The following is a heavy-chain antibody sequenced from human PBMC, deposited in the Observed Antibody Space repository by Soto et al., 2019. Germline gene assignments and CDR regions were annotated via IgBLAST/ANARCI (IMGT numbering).Heavy chain of an antibody. V-gene: IGHV3-9*01. CDR1: GFTFDDYA. Sequence: GGSLRLSCAASGFTFDDYAMHWVRQAPGKGLEWVSGISWNSGSIGYADSVKGRFTISRDNAKNSLYLQMNSLRAEDTALYYCAKDSETGHFDYWGQGTLVTVSS. CDR2: ISWNSGSI. J-gene: IGHJ4*02. CDR3: AKDSETGHFDY.